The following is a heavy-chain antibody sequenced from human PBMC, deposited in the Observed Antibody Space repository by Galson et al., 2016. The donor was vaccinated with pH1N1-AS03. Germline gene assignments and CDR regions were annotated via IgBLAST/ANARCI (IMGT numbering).Heavy chain of an antibody. V-gene: IGHV4-34*01. Sequence: ETLSLTCAVYGGSISDYYWTWIRQAPGKGLERIGEINHSGDTTYNPSLESRVTISADTSTSQFSLKVTSVTAADTALYYCWAYYGSGTKNCYWGQGALVTVSS. CDR1: GGSISDYY. CDR2: INHSGDT. CDR3: WAYYGSGTKNCY. D-gene: IGHD3-10*01. J-gene: IGHJ4*02.